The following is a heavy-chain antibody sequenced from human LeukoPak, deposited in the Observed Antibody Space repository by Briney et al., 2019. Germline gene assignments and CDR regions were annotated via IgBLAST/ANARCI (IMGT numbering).Heavy chain of an antibody. CDR1: GGSFSGYY. D-gene: IGHD3/OR15-3a*01. CDR2: IYTSGST. J-gene: IGHJ4*02. Sequence: SETLSLTCAVYGGSFSGYYWSWIRQPAGKGLEWIGRIYTSGSTNCNPSLKSRVTISVDTSKNQFSLKLSSVTAADTAVYYCARQTGSGLFILPGGQGTLVTVSS. V-gene: IGHV4-59*10. CDR3: ARQTGSGLFILP.